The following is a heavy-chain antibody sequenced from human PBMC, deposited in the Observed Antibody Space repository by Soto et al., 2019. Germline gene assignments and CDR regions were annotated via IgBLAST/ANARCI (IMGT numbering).Heavy chain of an antibody. CDR1: GGSFSGYY. CDR3: AIGPGAAAGKFKWRWFDP. D-gene: IGHD6-13*01. CDR2: INHSGST. V-gene: IGHV4-34*01. Sequence: SETLSLTCAVYGGSFSGYYWSWIRQPPGKGLEWIGEINHSGSTNYNPSLKSRITISVDTSKNQFSLKLSSVTAADTAVYYCAIGPGAAAGKFKWRWFDPWGQGTLVTVSS. J-gene: IGHJ5*02.